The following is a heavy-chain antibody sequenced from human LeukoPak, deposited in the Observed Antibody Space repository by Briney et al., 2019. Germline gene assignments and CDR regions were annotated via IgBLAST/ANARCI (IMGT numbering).Heavy chain of an antibody. CDR1: GGSITSHY. Sequence: PSETLSLTCSVSGGSITSHYWSWIRQPPGKGLEWIGYIYYSGSTNYNPSLKSRVTISVDTSKNQFSLKLSSVTAADTALYYCARAGAVAGYYFDYWGQGTLVTVSS. V-gene: IGHV4-59*11. J-gene: IGHJ4*02. CDR3: ARAGAVAGYYFDY. D-gene: IGHD6-19*01. CDR2: IYYSGST.